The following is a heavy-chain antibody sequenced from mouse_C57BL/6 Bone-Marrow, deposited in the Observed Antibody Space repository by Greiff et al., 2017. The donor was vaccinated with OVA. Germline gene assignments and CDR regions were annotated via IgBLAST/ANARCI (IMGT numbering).Heavy chain of an antibody. D-gene: IGHD2-4*01. J-gene: IGHJ3*01. CDR1: GFTFSSYG. Sequence: EVQRVESGGDLVKPGGSLKLSCAASGFTFSSYGMSWVRQTPDKRLEWVATISSGGSYTYYPDSVKGRFTISRDNAKNTLYLQMSSLKSEDTAMYYCARPQSPYDYDPAWFAYWGQGTLVTVSA. CDR2: ISSGGSYT. CDR3: ARPQSPYDYDPAWFAY. V-gene: IGHV5-6*01.